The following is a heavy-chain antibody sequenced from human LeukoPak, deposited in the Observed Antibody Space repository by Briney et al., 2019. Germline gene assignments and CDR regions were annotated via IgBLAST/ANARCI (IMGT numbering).Heavy chain of an antibody. V-gene: IGHV4-34*01. J-gene: IGHJ4*02. CDR1: GGSFSGYY. D-gene: IGHD3-16*02. CDR2: INHSGST. Sequence: SETLSLTCAVYGGSFSGYYWSWIRQPPGKGLEWIGEINHSGSTNYNPSLKSRVTISVDMSKNQFSLKLSSVTAADTAVYYCARGHYDYVWGSYRFPKKFDYWGQGTLVTVSS. CDR3: ARGHYDYVWGSYRFPKKFDY.